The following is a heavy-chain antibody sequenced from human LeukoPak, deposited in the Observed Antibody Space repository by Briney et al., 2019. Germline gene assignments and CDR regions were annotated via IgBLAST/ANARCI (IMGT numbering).Heavy chain of an antibody. J-gene: IGHJ6*03. CDR1: GDSISRSDSY. CDR3: ARERYDFWSGYGDYYYYMDV. Sequence: SETLSLTCSVSGDSISRSDSYWDWIRQPPGKGLEWIGYIYYSGSPIYNPSLKSRVTISVDTSKNQFSLKLRSVTPADTAVYYCARERYDFWSGYGDYYYYMDVWGKGTTVTVSS. V-gene: IGHV4-61*08. CDR2: IYYSGSP. D-gene: IGHD3-3*01.